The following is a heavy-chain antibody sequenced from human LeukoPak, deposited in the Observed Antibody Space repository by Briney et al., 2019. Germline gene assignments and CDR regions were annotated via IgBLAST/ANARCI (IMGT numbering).Heavy chain of an antibody. V-gene: IGHV3-30-3*01. Sequence: GGSLRLSCAASGFTFSSYAMHWVRQAPGKGLEWVAVISYDGSNKYYADPVKGRFTISRDNSKNTLYLQMNSLRAEDTAVYYCAHSSGYYWSVGYFDYWGQGTLVTVSS. CDR2: ISYDGSNK. CDR1: GFTFSSYA. D-gene: IGHD3-22*01. J-gene: IGHJ4*02. CDR3: AHSSGYYWSVGYFDY.